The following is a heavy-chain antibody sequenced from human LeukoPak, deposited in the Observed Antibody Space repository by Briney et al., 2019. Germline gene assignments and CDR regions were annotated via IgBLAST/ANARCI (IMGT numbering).Heavy chain of an antibody. V-gene: IGHV3-20*04. D-gene: IGHD2-15*01. CDR3: ARGGFTAYYFDY. J-gene: IGHJ4*02. Sequence: PGGSLRLSCAASGFTFDDYGMSWVRQAPGKGLEWVSGINWNGGSTGYADSVKGRFTISRDNAKNSLYLQMNSLRAEDTAFYYCARGGFTAYYFDYWGQGTLVTVSS. CDR1: GFTFDDYG. CDR2: INWNGGST.